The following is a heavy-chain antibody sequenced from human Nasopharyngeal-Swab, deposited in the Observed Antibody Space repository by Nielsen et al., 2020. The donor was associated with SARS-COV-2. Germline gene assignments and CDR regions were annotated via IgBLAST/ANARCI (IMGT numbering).Heavy chain of an antibody. CDR3: AKDGGDGGPFDY. D-gene: IGHD2-15*01. CDR2: ISGSGGST. V-gene: IGHV3-23*01. Sequence: WIRQPAGKGLEWVSAISGSGGSTYYADSVKGRFTISRDNSKNTLYLQMNSLRAEDTAVYYCAKDGGDGGPFDYWGQGTLVTVSS. J-gene: IGHJ4*02.